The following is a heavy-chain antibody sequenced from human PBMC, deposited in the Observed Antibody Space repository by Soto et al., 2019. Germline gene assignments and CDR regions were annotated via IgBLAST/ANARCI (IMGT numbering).Heavy chain of an antibody. V-gene: IGHV1-8*01. D-gene: IGHD4-4*01. CDR2: MNPNSGNT. CDR1: GYTFTSYD. J-gene: IGHJ6*02. CDR3: ARELLTTVPPPGAYYYYNGMDV. Sequence: GASVKVSCKASGYTFTSYDINWVRQATGQGLEWMGWMNPNSGNTGYAQKFQGRVTMTRNTSISTAYMELSSLRSEDTAVYYCARELLTTVPPPGAYYYYNGMDVWGQGTTVTVSS.